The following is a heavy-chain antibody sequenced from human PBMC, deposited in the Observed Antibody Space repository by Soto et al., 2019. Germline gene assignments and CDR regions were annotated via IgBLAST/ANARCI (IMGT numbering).Heavy chain of an antibody. CDR1: GGSISSSSYY. Sequence: QLQLQESGPGLVKPSETLSLTCTVSGGSISSSSYYWGWIRQPPGKGLEWIGSIYYSGSTYYNPSLKSRVTISVDTSTNQSSLKLSSVTAADTAVYYCARLAPPRGGYYYVGSNASFSHDYWGQGTLVTVSS. D-gene: IGHD3-22*01. CDR2: IYYSGST. J-gene: IGHJ4*02. V-gene: IGHV4-39*01. CDR3: ARLAPPRGGYYYVGSNASFSHDY.